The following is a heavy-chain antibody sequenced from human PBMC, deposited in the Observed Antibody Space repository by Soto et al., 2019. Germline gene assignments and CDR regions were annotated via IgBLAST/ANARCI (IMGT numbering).Heavy chain of an antibody. Sequence: EVQLVESGGGLVQPGGSLRLSCAASGFTFSGSWMSWVRQAPGKGVEWVANIKHDGSQKYYVDYVKGRFTISRDNAKDSLFLQMDSLRAEDTAVYYCARGAFWGQGTMVTVSS. J-gene: IGHJ3*01. CDR2: IKHDGSQK. CDR3: ARGAF. CDR1: GFTFSGSW. V-gene: IGHV3-7*05.